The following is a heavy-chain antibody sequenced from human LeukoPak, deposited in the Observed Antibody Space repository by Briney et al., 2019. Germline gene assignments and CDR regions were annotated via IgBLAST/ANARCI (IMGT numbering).Heavy chain of an antibody. CDR3: ARLGRGNNWFDP. Sequence: GASVKVSCKASGYSFTGHYIHWVRQAPGQGLEWMGWLNPNSGGTKFAQKFQARVTLTRDTSISTAYMELSSLTSDDTAVYYCARLGRGNNWFDPWGQGTLVTVSS. CDR2: LNPNSGGT. V-gene: IGHV1-2*02. J-gene: IGHJ5*02. D-gene: IGHD3-10*01. CDR1: GYSFTGHY.